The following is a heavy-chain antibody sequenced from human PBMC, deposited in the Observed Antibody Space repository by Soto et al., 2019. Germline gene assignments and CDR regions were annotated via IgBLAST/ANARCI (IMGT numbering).Heavy chain of an antibody. D-gene: IGHD3-10*01. J-gene: IGHJ3*02. Sequence: ASVKVSCKASGYTFTSDDINWVRQATGQGLEWMGWMNPNSGNTGYAQKFQGRVTMTRNTSISTAYMELSSLRSEDTAVYYCARGIFVTMVRGDDAFDIWGQGTMVTVSS. CDR3: ARGIFVTMVRGDDAFDI. CDR1: GYTFTSDD. V-gene: IGHV1-8*01. CDR2: MNPNSGNT.